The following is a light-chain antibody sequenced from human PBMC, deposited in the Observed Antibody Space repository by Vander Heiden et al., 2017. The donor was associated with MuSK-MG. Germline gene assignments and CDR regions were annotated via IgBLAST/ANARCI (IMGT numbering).Light chain of an antibody. V-gene: IGKV3-15*01. CDR2: GAS. Sequence: EIVMTQSPATLSVSPGERATLSCRASQSVSSNLAWHQQKPGQPPRLLIYGASTRATGIPARFSGSGSETEFTLTITSLQSEDSAVYYCQQDKSWPHTFGGGAKVEIK. CDR3: QQDKSWPHT. J-gene: IGKJ4*01. CDR1: QSVSSN.